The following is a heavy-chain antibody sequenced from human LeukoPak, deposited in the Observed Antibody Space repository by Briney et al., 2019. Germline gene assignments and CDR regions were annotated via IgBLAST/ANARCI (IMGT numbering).Heavy chain of an antibody. D-gene: IGHD6-13*01. CDR3: AKNRGSSWPYNWFDP. V-gene: IGHV3-30*02. CDR2: IWYDGSNK. Sequence: PGGSLRLSCAASGFTFSSYGMHWVRQAPGKGLEWVAVIWYDGSNKYYADSVKGRFTISRDNSKNTLYLQMNSLRAEDTAVYYCAKNRGSSWPYNWFDPWGQGTLVTVSS. CDR1: GFTFSSYG. J-gene: IGHJ5*02.